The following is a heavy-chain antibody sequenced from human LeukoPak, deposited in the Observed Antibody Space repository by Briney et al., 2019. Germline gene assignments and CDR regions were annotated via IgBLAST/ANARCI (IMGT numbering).Heavy chain of an antibody. CDR2: INRSGST. Sequence: SETLSLTCAVYGGSFSGYYWSWIRQPPGKGLEWIGEINRSGSTKYSPSLKSRVTISVDTSKNQFSLKLSSVTAADTAVFYCARGQDYGGNSDYWYFDLWGRGTLVTVSS. CDR1: GGSFSGYY. D-gene: IGHD4-23*01. CDR3: ARGQDYGGNSDYWYFDL. J-gene: IGHJ2*01. V-gene: IGHV4-34*01.